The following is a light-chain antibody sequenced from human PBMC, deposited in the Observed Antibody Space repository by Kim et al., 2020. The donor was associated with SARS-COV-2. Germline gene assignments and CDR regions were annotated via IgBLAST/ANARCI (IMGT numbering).Light chain of an antibody. V-gene: IGKV1-6*01. J-gene: IGKJ2*01. CDR3: LQDYSYPHT. CDR2: AAS. Sequence: AIQMTQSPSSLSASVGDRVTITCRASQGIRNALGWYQQKPGTAPKLLIYAASSLQTGVSSRFSGTGSGTDFSLTISSLQPDDFATYYCLQDYSYPHTFGQGTKLEIK. CDR1: QGIRNA.